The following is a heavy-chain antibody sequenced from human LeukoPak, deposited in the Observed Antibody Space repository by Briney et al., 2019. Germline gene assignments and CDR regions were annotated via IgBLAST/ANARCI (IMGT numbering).Heavy chain of an antibody. CDR1: GYTFTSSG. CDR3: ATNSSGGYSDY. V-gene: IGHV1-18*01. Sequence: ASVKVSCKASGYTFTSSGISWVRQAPGQGLEWMGWISTYTGYSKYAQNLQGRVTITADTSTSTAYTELSSLRSDDTAVYYCATNSSGGYSDYWGQGTLVTVS. D-gene: IGHD6-19*01. J-gene: IGHJ4*02. CDR2: ISTYTGYS.